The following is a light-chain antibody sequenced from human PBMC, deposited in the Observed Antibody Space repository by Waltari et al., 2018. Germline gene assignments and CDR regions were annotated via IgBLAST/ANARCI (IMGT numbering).Light chain of an antibody. J-gene: IGKJ1*01. V-gene: IGKV3-15*01. CDR1: QSVRNN. CDR2: GAS. CDR3: QQKNNWPPWT. Sequence: EIVMTQSPATLSVSPGERATLSCRASQSVRNNLDWYQQKPGQAPRLLIYGASTRVTGIPARFSGSGSGTEFTLTISSLRSEDFAVYYCQQKNNWPPWTFGQGTKVEIK.